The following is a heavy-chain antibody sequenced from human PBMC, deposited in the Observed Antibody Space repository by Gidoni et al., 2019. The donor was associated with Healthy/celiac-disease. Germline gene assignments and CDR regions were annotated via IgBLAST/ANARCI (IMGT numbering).Heavy chain of an antibody. CDR3: ARVRSGLRFWEWLFDP. D-gene: IGHD3-3*01. J-gene: IGHJ5*02. CDR2: INHSGST. CDR1: GGSFSGYS. V-gene: IGHV4-34*01. Sequence: QVQLQQWGAGLLKPSETLSLTCSVNGGSFSGYSWSWIRQPPGKGLEWIGEINHSGSTNYNPSLKSRVTISVDTSKNQFSLKLSSVTAADTAVYYCARVRSGLRFWEWLFDPWGQGTLVTVSS.